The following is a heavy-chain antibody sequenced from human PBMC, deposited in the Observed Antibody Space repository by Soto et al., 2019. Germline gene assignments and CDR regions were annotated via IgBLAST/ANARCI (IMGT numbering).Heavy chain of an antibody. V-gene: IGHV3-21*01. J-gene: IGHJ6*02. CDR3: ARIYCSSTSCFYYYYYYGMDV. Sequence: LRLSCAASGFTFSSYSMNWVRQAPGKGLEWVSSISSSSSYIYYADSVKGRFTISRDNAKNSLYLQMNSLRAEDTAVYYCARIYCSSTSCFYYYYYYGMDVWGQGTTVTVSS. D-gene: IGHD2-2*01. CDR2: ISSSSSYI. CDR1: GFTFSSYS.